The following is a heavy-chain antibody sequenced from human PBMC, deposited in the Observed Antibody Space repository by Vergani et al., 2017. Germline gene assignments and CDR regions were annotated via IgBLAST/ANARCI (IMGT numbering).Heavy chain of an antibody. Sequence: QVQLQESGPGLVKPSQTLSLTCTVSGGSISSGGYYWSWIRQHPGKGLEWIGYIYYSGSTYYNPSLKSRVTISVDTSKNQFSLKLSSVTAADTAVYYCARVSVALLWFGEPQPAYFDYWGQGTLVTVSS. CDR1: GGSISSGGYY. J-gene: IGHJ4*02. D-gene: IGHD3-10*01. CDR3: ARVSVALLWFGEPQPAYFDY. CDR2: IYYSGST. V-gene: IGHV4-31*03.